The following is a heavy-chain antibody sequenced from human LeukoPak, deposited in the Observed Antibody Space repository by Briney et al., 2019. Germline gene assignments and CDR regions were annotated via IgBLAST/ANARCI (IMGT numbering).Heavy chain of an antibody. CDR2: INPNSGGT. D-gene: IGHD3-10*01. V-gene: IGHV1-2*02. J-gene: IGHJ4*02. CDR3: ARDHYYGSGSYYN. Sequence: GASVKVSCKASGYTFTGYYMHWVRQAPGQGLEWMGWINPNSGGTNYAQKFQGRVTMTRDTSISTAYTELSRLRSDDTAVYYCARDHYYGSGSYYNWGQGTLVTVSS. CDR1: GYTFTGYY.